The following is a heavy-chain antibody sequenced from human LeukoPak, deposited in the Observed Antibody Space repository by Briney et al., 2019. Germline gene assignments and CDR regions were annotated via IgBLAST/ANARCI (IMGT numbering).Heavy chain of an antibody. CDR1: GLTFRSYW. V-gene: IGHV3-7*01. D-gene: IGHD5-18*01. Sequence: PGGSLRLSCAASGLTFRSYWMSWVRQAPGKGLEWVANIKQDGSEKYYVDSVKGRFTISRDNAENSLYLQMDSLRVEDTAVYYCARGYSSDYWGQGTLVTVSS. CDR2: IKQDGSEK. J-gene: IGHJ4*02. CDR3: ARGYSSDY.